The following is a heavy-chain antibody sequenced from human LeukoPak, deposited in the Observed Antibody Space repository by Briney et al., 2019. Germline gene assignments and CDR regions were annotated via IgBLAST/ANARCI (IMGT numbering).Heavy chain of an antibody. D-gene: IGHD3-22*01. CDR2: ISSSSSYI. CDR1: GFTFSSYS. CDR3: ARMWDQETYYYDSSGYA. V-gene: IGHV3-21*01. Sequence: PGGSLRLSCAASGFTFSSYSMNWVRQPPGKGLEWVSSISSSSSYIYYADSVKGRFTISRDNAKNSLYLQMNSLRAEDTAVYYCARMWDQETYYYDSSGYAWGQETLVTVSS. J-gene: IGHJ5*02.